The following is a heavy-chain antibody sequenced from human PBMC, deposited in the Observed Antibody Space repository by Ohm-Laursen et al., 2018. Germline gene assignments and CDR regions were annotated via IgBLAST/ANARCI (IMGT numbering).Heavy chain of an antibody. CDR1: GFSFSSYG. CDR3: AKDQHGMDV. Sequence: SLRLSCAASGFSFSSYGMHWVRQAPGKGLEWGAVISSDGSNKYYADSVKGRFTISRDNSKNTLYLQMNSLRAEDTAVYYCAKDQHGMDVWGQGTTVTVSS. V-gene: IGHV3-30*18. J-gene: IGHJ6*02. CDR2: ISSDGSNK.